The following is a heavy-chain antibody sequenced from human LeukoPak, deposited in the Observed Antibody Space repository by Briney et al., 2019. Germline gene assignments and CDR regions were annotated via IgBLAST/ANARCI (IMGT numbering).Heavy chain of an antibody. V-gene: IGHV4-34*01. CDR2: INHSGST. CDR1: GGSFSGYY. D-gene: IGHD6-19*01. Sequence: PSETLSLTCAVYGGSFSGYYWSWIRQPPGKGLEWIGEINHSGSTNYNPSLKSRVTISVDTSKNQFPLKLSSVTAADTAVYYCARGDRGGTEVGGYWGQGTLVTVSS. CDR3: ARGDRGGTEVGGY. J-gene: IGHJ4*02.